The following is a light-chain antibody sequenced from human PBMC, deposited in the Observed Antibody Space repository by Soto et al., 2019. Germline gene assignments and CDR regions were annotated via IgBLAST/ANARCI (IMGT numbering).Light chain of an antibody. CDR1: QSVGSY. CDR2: ASS. Sequence: EIVLTQSPDTLSLSPGEGATLSCRASQSVGSYLAWYQQKPGQAPRLLIYASSNRATGIPARFSGSGSGIDFTLTISSLEPEDFAVYYCQQRRNWYTFGQGTKLEIK. J-gene: IGKJ2*01. V-gene: IGKV3-11*01. CDR3: QQRRNWYT.